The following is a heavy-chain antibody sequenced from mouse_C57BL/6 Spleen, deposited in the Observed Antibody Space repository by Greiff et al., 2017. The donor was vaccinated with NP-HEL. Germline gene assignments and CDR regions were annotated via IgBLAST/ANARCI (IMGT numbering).Heavy chain of an antibody. CDR3: ARRFDV. V-gene: IGHV1-82*01. CDR2: IYPRSGNT. CDR1: GYAFSSSW. Sequence: QLQQSGPELVKPGASVKISCKASGYAFSSSWMNWVKQRPGKGLEWIGRIYPRSGNTYYNEKFKGKATLTADKSSSTAYMELRSLTSEDSAVYFCARRFDVWGTGTTVTVSS. J-gene: IGHJ1*03.